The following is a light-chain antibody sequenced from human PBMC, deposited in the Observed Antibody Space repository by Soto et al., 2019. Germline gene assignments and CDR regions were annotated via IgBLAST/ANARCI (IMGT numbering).Light chain of an antibody. CDR3: QQYNNWPPIT. Sequence: EIGLTHSPGTLSLSPWERATLSCRASQSVSSNHLAWYQQKPGQAPRLLIYGASTRATGIPARFSGSGSGTEFTLTISSLQSEDLAVYYCQQYNNWPPITFGQGTRLEI. CDR2: GAS. J-gene: IGKJ5*01. CDR1: QSVSSN. V-gene: IGKV3-15*01.